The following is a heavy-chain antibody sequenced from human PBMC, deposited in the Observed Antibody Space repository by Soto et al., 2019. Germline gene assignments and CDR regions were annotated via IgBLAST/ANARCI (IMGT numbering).Heavy chain of an antibody. D-gene: IGHD6-25*01. CDR2: IIPIFGTA. Sequence: QVQLVQSGAEVKKPGSSVTLSCKASGRTFRNSAISWVRQAPGQGLEWMGGIIPIFGTANYAQKFQGRVTITADESTTTAYMELSSLRSEDTAVYYCAIPQEGGYKDGMDVWGQGTTVTVSS. V-gene: IGHV1-69*01. CDR3: AIPQEGGYKDGMDV. J-gene: IGHJ6*02. CDR1: GRTFRNSA.